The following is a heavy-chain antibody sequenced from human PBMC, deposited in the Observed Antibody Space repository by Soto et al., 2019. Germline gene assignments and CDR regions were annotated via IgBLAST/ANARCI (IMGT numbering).Heavy chain of an antibody. CDR1: GFTLTGYS. Sequence: EVQLVESGGGLVQPGGSLRLSCAASGFTLTGYSMNWVRQAPGKGLEWVSYVSSSSSTIYYADSVKGRFTISRDNAKKSLYLQMNSLRAGDTAVYYCARAVYMDVWGKGTTVTVSS. V-gene: IGHV3-48*01. J-gene: IGHJ6*03. CDR2: VSSSSSTI. CDR3: ARAVYMDV.